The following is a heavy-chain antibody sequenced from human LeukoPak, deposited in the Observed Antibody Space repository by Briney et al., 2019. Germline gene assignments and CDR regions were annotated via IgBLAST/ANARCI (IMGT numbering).Heavy chain of an antibody. V-gene: IGHV1-2*06. D-gene: IGHD1-26*01. CDR3: VIQHPTVGATGNY. CDR2: INPNSGGT. CDR1: GYTFTGYY. J-gene: IGHJ4*02. Sequence: GASVKVSCKASGYTFTGYYMHWVRQAPGQGLEWMGRINPNSGGTNYAQKFQGRVTMTRDTSISTAYMELSRLRSDDTAVYYCVIQHPTVGATGNYWGQGTLVTVSS.